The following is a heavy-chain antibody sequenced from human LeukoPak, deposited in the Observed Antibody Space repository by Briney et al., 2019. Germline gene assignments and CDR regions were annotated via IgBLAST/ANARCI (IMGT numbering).Heavy chain of an antibody. Sequence: PSETLSLTCAVYGGSFSGYYWSWIRQPPGKGLEWIGEINHSGSTNYNPSLKSRVTISVDTSKNQFSLKLSSVTAADTVMYYCARSSRYSSSWLQGGSWFDPWGQGTLVTVSS. CDR3: ARSSRYSSSWLQGGSWFDP. V-gene: IGHV4-34*01. J-gene: IGHJ5*02. CDR1: GGSFSGYY. D-gene: IGHD6-13*01. CDR2: INHSGST.